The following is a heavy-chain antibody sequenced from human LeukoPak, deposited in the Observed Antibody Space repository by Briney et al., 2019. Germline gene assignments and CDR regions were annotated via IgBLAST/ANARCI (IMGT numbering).Heavy chain of an antibody. Sequence: SETLSLTCAVYGGSFSGYYWSWIRQPPGKGLEWIGEINHSGSTNYNPSLKSRVTISVDTSKNQFSLKLSSVTAADTAVYYCARGRDIAVAGTGTNFDYWGQGTVVTVSS. CDR2: INHSGST. D-gene: IGHD6-19*01. CDR1: GGSFSGYY. J-gene: IGHJ4*02. CDR3: ARGRDIAVAGTGTNFDY. V-gene: IGHV4-34*01.